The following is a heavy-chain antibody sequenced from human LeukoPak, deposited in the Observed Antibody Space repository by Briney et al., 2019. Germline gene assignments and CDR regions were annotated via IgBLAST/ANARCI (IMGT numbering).Heavy chain of an antibody. CDR1: GYSLSTGYY. CDR2: FYHSGKT. V-gene: IGHV4-38-2*02. D-gene: IGHD3-22*01. CDR3: ARVRYFDTSGYYYDFDP. J-gene: IGHJ5*02. Sequence: SETLSLTCTVSGYSLSTGYYWGWIRQPPGKGLEWIGDFYHSGKTYYNPSLKSRLTISVDTSRNQFSLTVRSVTAADTAVYYCARVRYFDTSGYYYDFDPWGQGTLVTVSS.